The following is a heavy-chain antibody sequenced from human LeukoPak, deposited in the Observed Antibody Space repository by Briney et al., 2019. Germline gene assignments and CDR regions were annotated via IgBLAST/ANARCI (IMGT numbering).Heavy chain of an antibody. Sequence: PSETLSLTCTVSGGSISSSSYYWGWIRQPPGKGLEWIGSIYYSGSTYYNPSLKSRVTISVDTSKNQFSLKLSSVTATDTAVYYCARALGYCSSTSCYELGYYYYYMDVWGKGTTVTVSS. CDR3: ARALGYCSSTSCYELGYYYYYMDV. J-gene: IGHJ6*03. CDR1: GGSISSSSYY. CDR2: IYYSGST. D-gene: IGHD2-2*01. V-gene: IGHV4-39*07.